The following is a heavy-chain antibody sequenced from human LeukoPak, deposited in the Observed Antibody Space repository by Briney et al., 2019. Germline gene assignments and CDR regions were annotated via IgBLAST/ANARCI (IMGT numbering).Heavy chain of an antibody. J-gene: IGHJ4*02. D-gene: IGHD5-12*01. CDR2: ISSSGSTI. CDR3: ARQPYTAYGVSEN. Sequence: GGSLRLSCAASGFIFSNYEMNWVRQAPGKGLEWVSYISSSGSTIYYADSVKGRFTISRDNAQNSLSLQINSLRAEDTAVYYCARQPYTAYGVSENRGQGTLVSVSS. CDR1: GFIFSNYE. V-gene: IGHV3-48*03.